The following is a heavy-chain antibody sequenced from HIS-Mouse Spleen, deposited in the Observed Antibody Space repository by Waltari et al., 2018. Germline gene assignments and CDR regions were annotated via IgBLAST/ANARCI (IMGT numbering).Heavy chain of an antibody. CDR2: IKEDGSEK. Sequence: EVQLVESGGGLVQPGGSLRLSCAASGFTFSSSWSSLVRQAPGKGLGGVHNIKEDGSEKYYVDSVKGRFTISRDNAKNSLYLQMNSLRAEDTAVYYCAREPHYGGNSHFDYWGQGTLVTVSS. CDR3: AREPHYGGNSHFDY. V-gene: IGHV3-7*01. D-gene: IGHD4-17*01. J-gene: IGHJ4*02. CDR1: GFTFSSSW.